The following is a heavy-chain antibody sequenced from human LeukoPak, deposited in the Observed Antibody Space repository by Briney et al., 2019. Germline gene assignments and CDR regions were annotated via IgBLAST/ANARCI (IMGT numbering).Heavy chain of an antibody. CDR3: ARQAGYCSGGSCYLRRHAFDI. V-gene: IGHV5-51*01. Sequence: GESLKISCKGSGYSFTSYWIGCVRQMPGKGLEWMGIIYPGDSDTRYSPSFQGQVTISADKSISTAYLQWSSLKASDTAMYYCARQAGYCSGGSCYLRRHAFDIWGQGTMVTVSS. CDR2: IYPGDSDT. J-gene: IGHJ3*02. CDR1: GYSFTSYW. D-gene: IGHD2-15*01.